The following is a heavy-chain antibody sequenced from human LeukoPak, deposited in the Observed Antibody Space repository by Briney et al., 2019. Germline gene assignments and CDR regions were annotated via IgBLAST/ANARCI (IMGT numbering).Heavy chain of an antibody. D-gene: IGHD4-17*01. CDR2: IYSGGST. CDR1: GFTVSSNY. CDR3: ATYGDYGLGAFDI. Sequence: PGGSLRLSCAASGFTVSSNYMSWVRQAPGKGLEWVSVIYSGGSTYYADSVKGRFTISRDNSKNTLYLQMNSLRAEDTAVYYCATYGDYGLGAFDIWGQGTMVTVSS. V-gene: IGHV3-53*01. J-gene: IGHJ3*02.